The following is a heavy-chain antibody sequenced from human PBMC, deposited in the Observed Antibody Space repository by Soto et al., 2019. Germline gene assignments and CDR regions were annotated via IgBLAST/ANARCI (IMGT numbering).Heavy chain of an antibody. CDR2: IIPIFDTA. D-gene: IGHD5-18*01. V-gene: IGHV1-69*01. Sequence: QVQLVQSGAEVKKPGSSVKVSCKASVGTFSSYAISWVRQAPGQGLEWMGGIIPIFDTANYAQKLQGRVTIPANDFTSRVYRDLSSLSSGHSGVYYCARNHVNTAIVNWFDPWGQVTLVTVSS. CDR3: ARNHVNTAIVNWFDP. J-gene: IGHJ5*02. CDR1: VGTFSSYA.